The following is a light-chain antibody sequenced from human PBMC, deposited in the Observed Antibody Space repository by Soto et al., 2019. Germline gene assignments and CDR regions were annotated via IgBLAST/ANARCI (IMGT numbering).Light chain of an antibody. CDR2: GAS. J-gene: IGKJ1*01. CDR1: QSVSSSY. V-gene: IGKV3-15*01. Sequence: EIVLTQSPGTLSLSPGERATLSCRASQSVSSSYLAWYQQKPGQAPRLLIDGASTRATGIPARFSGSGSGTEFTLTISSLQSEDFAVYYCQQYNNWPPWTFGQGTKV. CDR3: QQYNNWPPWT.